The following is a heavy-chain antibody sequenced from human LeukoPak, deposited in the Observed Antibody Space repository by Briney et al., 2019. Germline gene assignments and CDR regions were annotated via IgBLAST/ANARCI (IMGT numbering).Heavy chain of an antibody. V-gene: IGHV3-21*01. CDR3: ASTEKGYCSGGSCSLAY. CDR2: ISSSSSYI. D-gene: IGHD2-15*01. CDR1: GFTFSSYS. Sequence: GGSLRPSCAASGFTFSSYSMNWVRQAPGKGLEWVSSISSSSSYIYYADSVKGRFTISRDNAKNSLYLQMNSLRAEDTAVYYCASTEKGYCSGGSCSLAYWGQGTLVTVSS. J-gene: IGHJ4*02.